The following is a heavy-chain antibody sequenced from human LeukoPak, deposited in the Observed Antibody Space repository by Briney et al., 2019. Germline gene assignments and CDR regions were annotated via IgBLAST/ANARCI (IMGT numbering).Heavy chain of an antibody. V-gene: IGHV4-59*01. CDR2: ISYSGTT. Sequence: PSETLSLTCTVSGDSMSAYYWSWIRQPPGKGLEWIAFISYSGTTNYNPSLKSRVTISVDTSKDQFSLKLSSVTAADTAVYYCARGGASSRLFVYWGQGTLVTVSS. CDR1: GDSMSAYY. CDR3: ARGGASSRLFVY. J-gene: IGHJ4*02. D-gene: IGHD2-2*01.